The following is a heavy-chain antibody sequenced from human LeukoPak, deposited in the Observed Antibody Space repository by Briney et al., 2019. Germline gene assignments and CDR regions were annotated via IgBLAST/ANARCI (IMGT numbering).Heavy chain of an antibody. Sequence: GASVKVSCKASGYTFTSYYMHWVRQAPGQGLEWMGIINPSGGSTSYAQKFQGRVTITADKSTSTAYMELSSLRSEDTAVYYCARAKQLYYYYMDVWGKGTTVTVSS. J-gene: IGHJ6*03. CDR3: ARAKQLYYYYMDV. D-gene: IGHD6-13*01. V-gene: IGHV1-46*01. CDR1: GYTFTSYY. CDR2: INPSGGST.